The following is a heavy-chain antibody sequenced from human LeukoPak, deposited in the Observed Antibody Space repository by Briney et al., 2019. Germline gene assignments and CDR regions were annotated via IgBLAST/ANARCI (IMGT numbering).Heavy chain of an antibody. V-gene: IGHV3-49*04. CDR1: GYIFGVQA. D-gene: IGHD3-22*01. J-gene: IGHJ6*02. CDR3: SRGLIDLWLYVGMDV. CDR2: IRSKGYGETT. Sequence: GGTLRLLCTGLGYIFGVQAMTGVRQAWGKGLEDVMFIRSKGYGETTEYAASVRGRFTISRHDSRGIMYLQMDSLRSEDTTVYYCSRGLIDLWLYVGMDVWGQGTTVSVSS.